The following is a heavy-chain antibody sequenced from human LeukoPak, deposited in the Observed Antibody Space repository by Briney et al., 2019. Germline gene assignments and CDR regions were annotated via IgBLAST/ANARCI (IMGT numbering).Heavy chain of an antibody. J-gene: IGHJ5*02. Sequence: SETLSLTCIVSGGSIRSYFWSWIRQPPGKGLEWIGYIYYSGSTSYNPSLKSRVTISVDTSKNQFSPKLSSVTAADTAVYYCARAGNNWFDPWGQGTLATVSS. CDR2: IYYSGST. CDR3: ARAGNNWFDP. CDR1: GGSIRSYF. V-gene: IGHV4-59*01.